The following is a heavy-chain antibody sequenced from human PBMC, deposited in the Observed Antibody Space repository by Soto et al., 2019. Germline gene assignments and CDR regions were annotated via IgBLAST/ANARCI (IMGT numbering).Heavy chain of an antibody. CDR1: GFTFSSYW. Sequence: EVQLVESGGGLVQPGGSLSLSCAAAGFTFSSYWMSWVRQDPGKGLEWVANVKGDGSETYYVDSVKGRFTISRDKAKNSLYLQMNSLRAEDTAVYYCATAAAAPGNYWGQGTLVTVSS. J-gene: IGHJ4*02. D-gene: IGHD6-13*01. V-gene: IGHV3-7*01. CDR2: VKGDGSET. CDR3: ATAAAAPGNY.